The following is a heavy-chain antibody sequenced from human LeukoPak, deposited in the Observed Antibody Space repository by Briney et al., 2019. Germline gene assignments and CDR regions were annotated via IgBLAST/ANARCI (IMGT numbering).Heavy chain of an antibody. Sequence: ASVKVSCKASGGTFSRYAISLVRQAPGQGLEWMGRIIPIFGTANYAQKFQGRVTITTDESTSTAYMELSSLRSEDTAVYYCARDPGVGYYTAKYFQHWGQGTLVTVSS. J-gene: IGHJ1*01. V-gene: IGHV1-69*05. CDR2: IIPIFGTA. CDR3: ARDPGVGYYTAKYFQH. CDR1: GGTFSRYA. D-gene: IGHD3-22*01.